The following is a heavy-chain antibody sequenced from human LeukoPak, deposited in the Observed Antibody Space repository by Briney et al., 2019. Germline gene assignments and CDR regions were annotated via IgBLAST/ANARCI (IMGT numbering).Heavy chain of an antibody. CDR3: AKDAHHLMEHFDY. Sequence: PGGSLRLSCAASGFTFSSYVMHWVRQAPGKGLEWVAVIWYDGSNKYYADSVKGRFTISRDNSKNTLYLQMNSLRAEDTAVYYCAKDAHHLMEHFDYWGQGTLVTVSS. CDR2: IWYDGSNK. D-gene: IGHD2-8*01. J-gene: IGHJ4*02. V-gene: IGHV3-33*06. CDR1: GFTFSSYV.